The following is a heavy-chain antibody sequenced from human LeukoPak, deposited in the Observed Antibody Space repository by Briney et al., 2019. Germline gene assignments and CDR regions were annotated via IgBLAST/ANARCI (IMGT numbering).Heavy chain of an antibody. J-gene: IGHJ4*02. V-gene: IGHV3-49*04. CDR3: SRDTPPPYVGVRGVLPSFDY. CDR1: GFTFGDYA. Sequence: GGSLRLSCTASGFTFGDYAMSWVRQAPGEGLEWVGFIRSKAVGGTPEYAASVKGRFTISRDDSKSIAYLQMNSLKIEDTAEYYCSRDTPPPYVGVRGVLPSFDYWGQGTLVTVSS. CDR2: IRSKAVGGTP. D-gene: IGHD3-10*01.